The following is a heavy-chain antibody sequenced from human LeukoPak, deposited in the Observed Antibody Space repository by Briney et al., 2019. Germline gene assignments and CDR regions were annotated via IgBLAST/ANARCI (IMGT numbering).Heavy chain of an antibody. Sequence: GAAVNVSCKASGGTFIIYAISWVRQAPGQGLEWMGLIIPIFGTTHFAQKFQDRVTITADKSTSTAYMELSSLRSEDTAVYYCARTPPLLGYFDWPRGWAFDIWGQGTMVTVSS. CDR1: GGTFIIYA. J-gene: IGHJ3*02. CDR2: IIPIFGTT. CDR3: ARTPPLLGYFDWPRGWAFDI. D-gene: IGHD3-9*01. V-gene: IGHV1-69*06.